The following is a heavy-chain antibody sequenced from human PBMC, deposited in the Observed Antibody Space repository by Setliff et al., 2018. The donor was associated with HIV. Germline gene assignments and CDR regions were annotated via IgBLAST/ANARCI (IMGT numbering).Heavy chain of an antibody. D-gene: IGHD2-15*01. CDR1: GYSFTNYG. V-gene: IGHV1-18*01. Sequence: ASVKVSCKASGYSFTNYGISWVRQAPGQGLEWMGWISSYSDNTNYALNLQGRVTMTPDTSTSTAYMELRSLRSDDTAVYYCARDDVGYCSGGSCYHLFDTFDIWGQGTVVTVSS. CDR3: ARDDVGYCSGGSCYHLFDTFDI. J-gene: IGHJ3*02. CDR2: ISSYSDNT.